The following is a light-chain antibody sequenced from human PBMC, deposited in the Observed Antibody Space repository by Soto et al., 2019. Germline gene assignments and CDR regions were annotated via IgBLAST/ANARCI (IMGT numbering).Light chain of an antibody. J-gene: IGKJ5*01. CDR3: QQYNDWPPIS. Sequence: ELVMPQSPATLSVSPGERATLSCRASQSVSSNLAWYQQKPGQPPRLVIYGASTRATGVPARFSGSGSGTEFTITISSLKSEDFAVYDCQQYNDWPPISFGQGTRLEIK. CDR2: GAS. CDR1: QSVSSN. V-gene: IGKV3-15*01.